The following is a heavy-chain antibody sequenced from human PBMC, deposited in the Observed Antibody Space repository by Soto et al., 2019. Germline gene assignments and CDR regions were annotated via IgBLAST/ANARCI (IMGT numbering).Heavy chain of an antibody. J-gene: IGHJ3*02. Sequence: QITLKESGPTLVKPTQTLTLTCTFSGFSPSTSGVGVGWIRQPPGKALEWLALIYWDDDKRYSPSLKSRLTITKDTSKNQVVLTMTNMDPVDTATYYCAHRYYDFWSGYYTAAFDIWGQGTMVTVSS. D-gene: IGHD3-3*01. CDR3: AHRYYDFWSGYYTAAFDI. V-gene: IGHV2-5*02. CDR2: IYWDDDK. CDR1: GFSPSTSGVG.